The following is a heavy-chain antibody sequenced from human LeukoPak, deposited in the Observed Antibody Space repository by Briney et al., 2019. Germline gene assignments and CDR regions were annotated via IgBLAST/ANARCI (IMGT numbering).Heavy chain of an antibody. CDR3: ARDPPMYYYDEPGSRDAFDI. J-gene: IGHJ3*02. V-gene: IGHV1-46*01. CDR1: GYTFTTYY. Sequence: GASVKVSCKAFGYTFTTYYIHWVRQAPGQGLEWMGVINPSGGSTSYAQKFQGRVSLTRDTSTSTVYMELNSLRAEDTAVYYCARDPPMYYYDEPGSRDAFDIWGQGTMVTVSS. D-gene: IGHD3-22*01. CDR2: INPSGGST.